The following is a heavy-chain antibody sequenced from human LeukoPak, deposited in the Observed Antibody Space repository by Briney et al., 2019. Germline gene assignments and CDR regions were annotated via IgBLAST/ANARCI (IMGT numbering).Heavy chain of an antibody. CDR2: IISSSSYI. CDR1: GFTFSRYS. V-gene: IGHV3-21*01. J-gene: IGHJ3*02. D-gene: IGHD2-15*01. Sequence: GGSLRLPCAASGFTFSRYSMNWVRQAPGKGLEWVSFIISSSSYIYYAASVRGRFTISRDNAKSSLYLQMSSLRAEDTAVYYCARDWGDCSGGSCYFDIWGQGTVVTVSS. CDR3: ARDWGDCSGGSCYFDI.